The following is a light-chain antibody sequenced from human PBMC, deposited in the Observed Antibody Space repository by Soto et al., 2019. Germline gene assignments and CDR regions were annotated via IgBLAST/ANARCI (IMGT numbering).Light chain of an antibody. CDR3: QQRKNWQVT. Sequence: DIVMTQSPLTLSVSPGESATLSCRASERVSTNLAWYQQTPGQAPRLLIYSASRRPTDIPVRFSGSGSGAEFTLTISSLEPEDFAVYYCQQRKNWQVTFGQGTRLEIK. J-gene: IGKJ5*01. V-gene: IGKV3-15*01. CDR1: ERVSTN. CDR2: SAS.